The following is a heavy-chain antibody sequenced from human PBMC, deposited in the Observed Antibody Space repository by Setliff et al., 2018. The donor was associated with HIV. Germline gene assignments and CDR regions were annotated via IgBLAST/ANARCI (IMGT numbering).Heavy chain of an antibody. CDR2: INPNYGGT. D-gene: IGHD3-3*01. J-gene: IGHJ6*04. V-gene: IGHV1-2*02. CDR1: GYTFTGYY. Sequence: GASVKVSCKASGYTFTGYYIHWVRQAPGQGLEWMGWINPNYGGTDYAQNFQGRVTMTRDTSISTAYMELSSLRSDDTAVYYCARGRSFSDFWNGLLIWGTGTTVTVSS. CDR3: ARGRSFSDFWNGLLI.